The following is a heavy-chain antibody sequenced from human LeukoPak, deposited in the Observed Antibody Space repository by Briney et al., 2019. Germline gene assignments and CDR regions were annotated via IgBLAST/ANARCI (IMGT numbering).Heavy chain of an antibody. Sequence: SETLSLTCTVSGGSISSYYWSWIRQPPGKGLEWIGYIYYSGSTNYNPSLKSRVTTSVDTSKNQFSLKLSSVTAADTAVYYCARGPRITMVRGVIIDSDPLGCYDYWGQGTLVTVSS. CDR3: ARGPRITMVRGVIIDSDPLGCYDY. CDR2: IYYSGST. V-gene: IGHV4-59*01. CDR1: GGSISSYY. J-gene: IGHJ4*02. D-gene: IGHD3-10*01.